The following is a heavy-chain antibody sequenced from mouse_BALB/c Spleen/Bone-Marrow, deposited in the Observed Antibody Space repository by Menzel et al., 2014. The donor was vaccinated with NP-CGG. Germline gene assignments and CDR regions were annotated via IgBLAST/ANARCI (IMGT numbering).Heavy chain of an antibody. CDR2: IDPANGNT. CDR3: ARKDGYSSGRFDV. V-gene: IGHV14-3*02. J-gene: IGHJ1*01. D-gene: IGHD2-3*01. Sequence: VTLKVCGAELVKPGASVKLSCTASGFNIKDTYMHWVKQRPEQGLEWIGRIDPANGNTKYDPKFQGKATITADTSSNTTYLQLSSLTSEDTAVYYCARKDGYSSGRFDVWGAGTTVTVSS. CDR1: GFNIKDTY.